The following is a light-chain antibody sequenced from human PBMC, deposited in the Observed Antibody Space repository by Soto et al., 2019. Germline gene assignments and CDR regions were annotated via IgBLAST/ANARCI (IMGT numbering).Light chain of an antibody. CDR2: DAS. CDR3: QQRSNWRT. Sequence: EFVLTQSPGTLSLPPGERATLSCRASQSVSSYLAWYQQNPGQAPRLLIFDASNRATGIPARFSGSGSGTDFTLTISSLEPEDSAVYFCQQRSNWRTFGQGTKVDIK. V-gene: IGKV3-11*01. CDR1: QSVSSY. J-gene: IGKJ1*01.